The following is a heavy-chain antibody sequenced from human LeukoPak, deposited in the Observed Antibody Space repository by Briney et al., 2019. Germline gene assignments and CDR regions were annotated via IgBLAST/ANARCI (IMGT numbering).Heavy chain of an antibody. CDR3: TRDRAYSTFDL. D-gene: IGHD2-21*01. V-gene: IGHV3-7*01. CDR1: GFTFSDYY. J-gene: IGHJ4*02. Sequence: GGSLRLSCAASGFTFSDYYMSWVRQAPGKGLEWVTNINEDGSRKNYVGSVKGRFTISRDNAKNSVYLQMNYLKVEDTAMYYCTRDRAYSTFDLWGQGTLVTVSS. CDR2: INEDGSRK.